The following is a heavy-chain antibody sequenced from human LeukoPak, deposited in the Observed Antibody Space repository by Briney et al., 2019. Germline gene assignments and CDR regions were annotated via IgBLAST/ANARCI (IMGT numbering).Heavy chain of an antibody. CDR1: GGSISSYY. V-gene: IGHV4-59*01. J-gene: IGHJ4*02. CDR3: ATATLYCSGGSCYPNYFDY. Sequence: PSETLSLTCTVSGGSISSYYWSWIRQPPGKGLEWIGYIYYSGSTKYNPSLKSRVTISGDTYKNQFPLKLSSVTAADTAVYYCATATLYCSGGSCYPNYFDYWGQGTLVTVSS. D-gene: IGHD2-15*01. CDR2: IYYSGST.